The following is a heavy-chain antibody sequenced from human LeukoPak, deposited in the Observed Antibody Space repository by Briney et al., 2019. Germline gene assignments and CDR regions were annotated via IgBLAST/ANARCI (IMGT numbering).Heavy chain of an antibody. CDR1: GGSISSGDYY. CDR2: IYYSGST. J-gene: IGHJ6*02. V-gene: IGHV4-30-4*01. CDR3: ARASYYYGSGSYLASPYYYGMDV. D-gene: IGHD3-10*01. Sequence: SETLSLTCTVSGGSISSGDYYWSWIRQPPGKGLEWIGYIYYSGSTYYNPSLKSRVTISVDTSKNQFSLKLSSVTAADTAVYYCARASYYYGSGSYLASPYYYGMDVWGQGTTVTVSS.